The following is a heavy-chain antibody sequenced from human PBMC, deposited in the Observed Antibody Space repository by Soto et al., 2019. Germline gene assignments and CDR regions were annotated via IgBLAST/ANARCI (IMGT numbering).Heavy chain of an antibody. D-gene: IGHD4-17*01. CDR1: GYSFTAYG. CDR2: ISTAHSDI. V-gene: IGHV1-18*01. CDR3: ARDLAYIREF. Sequence: QVQLVQSGAEVKKPGASVKVSCKASGYSFTAYGISWVRQAPGQGLEWMGWISTAHSDIGYAQKFQGRVTMTTDTSTSTAYMELRSLRSDDTAGYYCARDLAYIREFWGQGTLVTVSS. J-gene: IGHJ4*02.